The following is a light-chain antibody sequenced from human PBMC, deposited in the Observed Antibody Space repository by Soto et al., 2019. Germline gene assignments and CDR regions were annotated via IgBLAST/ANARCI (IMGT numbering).Light chain of an antibody. CDR3: QSYARSLSVV. CDR1: SSNIGAGYD. V-gene: IGLV1-40*01. Sequence: QSVLTQPPSVSGAPGQRVTISCTGSSSNIGAGYDVHWYQQLPGAAPKLLIYVNSNRPSGVPDRFSGSKSGTSASLAITGLQAEDEADTYCQSYARSLSVVFGAAPQVTVL. J-gene: IGLJ2*01. CDR2: VNS.